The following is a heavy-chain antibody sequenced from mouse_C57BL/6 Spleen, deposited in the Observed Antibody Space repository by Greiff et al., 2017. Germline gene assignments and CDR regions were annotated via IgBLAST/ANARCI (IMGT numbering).Heavy chain of an antibody. CDR1: GYTFTDYY. CDR2: IYPGSGNT. Sequence: VQLQQSGAELVRPGASVKLSCKASGYTFTDYYINWVKQRPGQGLEWIARIYPGSGNTYYNEKFKGKATLTAEKSSSTAYMQLSSLTSEDSAVYFCARSPGDYWGQGTSVTVSS. V-gene: IGHV1-76*01. J-gene: IGHJ4*01. CDR3: ARSPGDY.